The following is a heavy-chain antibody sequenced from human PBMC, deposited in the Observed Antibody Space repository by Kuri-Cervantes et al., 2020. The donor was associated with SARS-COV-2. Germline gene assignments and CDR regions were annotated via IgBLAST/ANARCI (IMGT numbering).Heavy chain of an antibody. CDR2: IWYDGSNK. J-gene: IGHJ4*02. Sequence: GGSLRLSCAASGFTFSSYGVHWVRQAPGKGLEWVAVIWYDGSNKYYADSVKGRFTISRDNSKNTLYLQMNSLRAEDTAVYYCAKGGGQLDYWGQGTLVTVSS. CDR1: GFTFSSYG. CDR3: AKGGGQLDY. V-gene: IGHV3-30*02. D-gene: IGHD2-2*01.